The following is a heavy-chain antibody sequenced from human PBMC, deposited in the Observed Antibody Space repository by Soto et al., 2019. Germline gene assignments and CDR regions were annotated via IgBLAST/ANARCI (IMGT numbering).Heavy chain of an antibody. D-gene: IGHD6-19*01. J-gene: IGHJ6*02. CDR3: ARDLSYSSGNYCYYGMDV. CDR2: IYTSGST. CDR1: GGSISSYY. Sequence: QVQLQESGPGLVKPSETLSLTCTVSGGSISSYYWSWIRQPAGKGLEWIGRIYTSGSTNYNPSLKRRVTMSVDTSKDQFSLKLSSVTDADTAVYYCARDLSYSSGNYCYYGMDVWGQGTTVTVSS. V-gene: IGHV4-4*07.